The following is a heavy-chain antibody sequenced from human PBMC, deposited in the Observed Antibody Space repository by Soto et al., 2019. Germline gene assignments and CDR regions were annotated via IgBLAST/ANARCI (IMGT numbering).Heavy chain of an antibody. J-gene: IGHJ6*02. CDR3: AKGHASCSGGSCYSDYYYYYGMDV. CDR2: ISGSGGST. V-gene: IGHV3-23*01. Sequence: EVQLLESGGGLVQPGGSLRLSCAASGFTFSSYAMSWVRQAPGKGLEWVSAISGSGGSTYYADSVKGRFTISRDNSKNTLYLQMNSLRAEDTAVYYCAKGHASCSGGSCYSDYYYYYGMDVWGQGTTVTVSS. D-gene: IGHD2-15*01. CDR1: GFTFSSYA.